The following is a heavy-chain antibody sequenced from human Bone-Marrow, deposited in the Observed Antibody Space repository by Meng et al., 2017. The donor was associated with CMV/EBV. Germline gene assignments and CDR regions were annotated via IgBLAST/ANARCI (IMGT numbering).Heavy chain of an antibody. CDR1: GFTFSSYW. D-gene: IGHD5-18*01. Sequence: GGSLRLSCAASGFTFSSYWMHWVRQAPGKGLVWVSRINSDGTSTSYADSVKGRFTISRDNSKKMLYLQMNRLRGDDTAIYYCVKNVGRWDTWWGQGTLVTVSS. J-gene: IGHJ4*02. CDR3: VKNVGRWDTW. V-gene: IGHV3-74*01. CDR2: INSDGTST.